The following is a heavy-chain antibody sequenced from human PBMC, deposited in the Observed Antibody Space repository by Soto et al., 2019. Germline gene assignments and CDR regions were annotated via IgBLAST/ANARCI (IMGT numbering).Heavy chain of an antibody. CDR2: INSDGSST. J-gene: IGHJ6*03. CDR1: GFIFSNSW. CDR3: ARDWSGPGNSAYYYYNMDV. D-gene: IGHD3-3*01. Sequence: EVQLVESGGGLVQPGGSLRLSCAASGFIFSNSWMHWVRQAPGTGLVWVSRINSDGSSTDYADSVKGRFTISRDNAKNTLYLQMHSLRAEDTALYYCARDWSGPGNSAYYYYNMDVWGKGTTVTVSS. V-gene: IGHV3-74*01.